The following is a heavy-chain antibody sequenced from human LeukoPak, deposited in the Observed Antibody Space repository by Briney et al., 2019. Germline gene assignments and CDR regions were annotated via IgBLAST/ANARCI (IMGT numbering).Heavy chain of an antibody. V-gene: IGHV3-33*06. J-gene: IGHJ6*02. D-gene: IGHD3-3*01. CDR3: AKAHPDSRPIFGVVITPAGGMDV. Sequence: GGSLRLSCAASGFTFRNYGMHWVRQAPGKGLEWVGVIWYDGSDKRYADSVKGRFTFSRDNSRNTVYLEMNSLRAEDTAVYYCAKAHPDSRPIFGVVITPAGGMDVWGQGTTVTVSS. CDR2: IWYDGSDK. CDR1: GFTFRNYG.